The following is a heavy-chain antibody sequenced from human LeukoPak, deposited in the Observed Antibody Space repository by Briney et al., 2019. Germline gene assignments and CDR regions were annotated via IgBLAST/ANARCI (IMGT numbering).Heavy chain of an antibody. J-gene: IGHJ4*02. CDR3: AVQNPKIRYYYDSSGYYSEDY. V-gene: IGHV1-69*05. D-gene: IGHD3-22*01. Sequence: SVKVSCKASGGTFSSYAISWVRQAPGQGLEWMGRIIPIFGTANYAQKFQGRATITTDESTSTAYMELSSLRSEDTAVYYCAVQNPKIRYYYDSSGYYSEDYWGQGTLVTVSS. CDR1: GGTFSSYA. CDR2: IIPIFGTA.